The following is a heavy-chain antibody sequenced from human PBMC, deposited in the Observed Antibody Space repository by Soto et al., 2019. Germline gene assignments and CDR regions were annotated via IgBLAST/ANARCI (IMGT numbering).Heavy chain of an antibody. CDR2: IYHSGST. D-gene: IGHD1-1*01. Sequence: TLSLTCAVSGGSISSGGYSWSWIRQPPGKGLEWIGYIYHSGSTYYNPSLKSRVTISVDRSKNQFSLKLSSVTAADTAVYYCARGGVPDYYYGMDVWGQGTTVTVSS. CDR1: GGSISSGGYS. V-gene: IGHV4-30-2*01. CDR3: ARGGVPDYYYGMDV. J-gene: IGHJ6*02.